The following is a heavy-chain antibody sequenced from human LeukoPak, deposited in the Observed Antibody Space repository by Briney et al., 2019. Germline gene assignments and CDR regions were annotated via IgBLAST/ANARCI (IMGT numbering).Heavy chain of an antibody. Sequence: PSETLSLTCVVYGGSFSGYYWSWIRQPPGKGLEWIGEINHSGSTNYNPSLKSRVTISVDTSKNQFSLKLSSVTAADTAVYYCARGRGGNSYYYYYYMDVWGKGTTVTVSS. J-gene: IGHJ6*03. D-gene: IGHD4-23*01. CDR3: ARGRGGNSYYYYYYMDV. CDR1: GGSFSGYY. V-gene: IGHV4-34*01. CDR2: INHSGST.